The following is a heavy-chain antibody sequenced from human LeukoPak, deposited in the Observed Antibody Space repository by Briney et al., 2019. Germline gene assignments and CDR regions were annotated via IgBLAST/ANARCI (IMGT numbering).Heavy chain of an antibody. Sequence: GGSLRLSCAASGFTFSSYEMNWVRQAPGKGLEWVSYISSSGSTIYYADSVKGRFTISRDNAKNSLYLQMNSLRAEDTAVYYCATRGYCSSTSCRDYYYYYYMDVWGKGTTVTISS. D-gene: IGHD2-2*01. CDR3: ATRGYCSSTSCRDYYYYYYMDV. CDR1: GFTFSSYE. CDR2: ISSSGSTI. J-gene: IGHJ6*03. V-gene: IGHV3-48*03.